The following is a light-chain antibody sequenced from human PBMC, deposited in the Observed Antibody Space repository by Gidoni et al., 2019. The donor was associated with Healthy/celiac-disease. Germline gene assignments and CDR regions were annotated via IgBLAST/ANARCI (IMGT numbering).Light chain of an antibody. CDR2: QDS. CDR3: QAWDSSPGV. V-gene: IGLV3-1*01. Sequence: SYELTQPPSVSVSPGQTASIPCPGDKLGDKYACWYQQKPGQSPVLVIYQDSKRPSGIPERFSGSNSGNTATLTISGTQAMDEADYYCQAWDSSPGVFGGGTKLTVL. J-gene: IGLJ2*01. CDR1: KLGDKY.